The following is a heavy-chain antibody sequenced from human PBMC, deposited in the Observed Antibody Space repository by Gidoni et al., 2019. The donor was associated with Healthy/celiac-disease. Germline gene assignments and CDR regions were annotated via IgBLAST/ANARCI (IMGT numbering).Heavy chain of an antibody. CDR1: GGSFSGYY. Sequence: QVQLQQWGAVLLKPSETLSLTCAVYGGSFSGYYWSWIRQPPGKGLEWSGEINHSGSTTYNPSLKSRVTKSIDTTKNQFSLRLSSVTAADTAGYYCARLIVTIHWFDPWGQGTLVTVSS. J-gene: IGHJ5*02. D-gene: IGHD3-9*01. CDR2: INHSGST. CDR3: ARLIVTIHWFDP. V-gene: IGHV4-34*01.